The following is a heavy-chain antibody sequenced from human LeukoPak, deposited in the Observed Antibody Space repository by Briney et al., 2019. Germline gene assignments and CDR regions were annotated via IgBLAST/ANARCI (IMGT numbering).Heavy chain of an antibody. D-gene: IGHD3-3*01. Sequence: ASVKVSCKASGYTFTSYYMHWVRQAPGQVLEWMGWINPNSGGTNYAQKFQGRVTMTRDTSISTAYMELSRLRSDDTAVYYCARDAGNYYDFWSGYYTGPPDYWGQGTLVTVSS. CDR2: INPNSGGT. CDR3: ARDAGNYYDFWSGYYTGPPDY. J-gene: IGHJ4*02. V-gene: IGHV1-2*02. CDR1: GYTFTSYY.